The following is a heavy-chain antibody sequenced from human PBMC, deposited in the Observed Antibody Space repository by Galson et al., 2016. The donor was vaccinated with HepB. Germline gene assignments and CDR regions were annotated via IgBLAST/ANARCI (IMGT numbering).Heavy chain of an antibody. Sequence: SVKVSCKASGYTFTNYAIHWVRQAPGQRLEWMGWINVGNGNTKYSQKFQGRVTITRDTSASTAYMDLSSLRSQDTAVYYCARERSGSGPLSFFDSWGQGTLVSVSS. J-gene: IGHJ4*02. CDR3: ARERSGSGPLSFFDS. CDR2: INVGNGNT. D-gene: IGHD3-10*01. V-gene: IGHV1-3*01. CDR1: GYTFTNYA.